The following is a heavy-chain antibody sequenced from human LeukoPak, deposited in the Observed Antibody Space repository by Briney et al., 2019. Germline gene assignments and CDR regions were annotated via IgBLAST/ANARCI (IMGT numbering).Heavy chain of an antibody. CDR2: IIPIFGTA. CDR1: GGTFSSYA. V-gene: IGHV1-69*05. J-gene: IGHJ4*02. CDR3: ARSRRGSFLVDY. D-gene: IGHD3-10*01. Sequence: SVKVSCKASGGTFSSYAISWVRQAPGQGLEWMGGIIPIFGTANYAQKFQGRVTITTDESTSTAYMELSSLRSEDTAVYYCARSRRGSFLVDYWCQGTLVTVSS.